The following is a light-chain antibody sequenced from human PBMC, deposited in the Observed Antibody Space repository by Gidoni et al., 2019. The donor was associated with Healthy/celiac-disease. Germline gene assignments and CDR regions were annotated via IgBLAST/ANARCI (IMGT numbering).Light chain of an antibody. V-gene: IGLV1-40*01. CDR1: SSNIGAGYD. Sequence: QSVLTQPPSVSVAPGQRVTISCTGSSSNIGAGYDVHWYQQLPGTAPKLLIYGNSNRPSGVPDRFSGSKSGTSASLAITGLQAEDEADYYCQSYDSSLSGPRVFGGGTKLTVL. CDR2: GNS. CDR3: QSYDSSLSGPRV. J-gene: IGLJ2*01.